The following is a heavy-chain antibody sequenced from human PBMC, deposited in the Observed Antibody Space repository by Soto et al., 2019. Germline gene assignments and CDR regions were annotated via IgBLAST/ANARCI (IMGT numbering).Heavy chain of an antibody. CDR3: ARAGAGYSSGWYSSLDYYYGMDV. J-gene: IGHJ6*02. Sequence: SLTCVISGDSVSSNSAAWNWIRQSPSRGLEWLGRTYYRSKWYNDYAVSVKSRITINPDTSKNQFSLQLNSVTPEDTAVYYCARAGAGYSSGWYSSLDYYYGMDVWGQGTTVTVSS. D-gene: IGHD6-19*01. CDR2: TYYRSKWYN. CDR1: GDSVSSNSAA. V-gene: IGHV6-1*01.